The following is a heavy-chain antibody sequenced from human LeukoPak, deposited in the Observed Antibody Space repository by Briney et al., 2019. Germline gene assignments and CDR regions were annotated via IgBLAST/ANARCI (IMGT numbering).Heavy chain of an antibody. D-gene: IGHD5-24*01. Sequence: SVKVSCKASGYTFTSYDINWVRQAPGQGLEWMGGIIPIFGTANYAQKFQGRVTITADESTSTAYMELSSLRSEDTAVYYCARGRWLQSFDYWGQGTLVTVSS. CDR2: IIPIFGTA. CDR1: GYTFTSYD. CDR3: ARGRWLQSFDY. J-gene: IGHJ4*02. V-gene: IGHV1-69*13.